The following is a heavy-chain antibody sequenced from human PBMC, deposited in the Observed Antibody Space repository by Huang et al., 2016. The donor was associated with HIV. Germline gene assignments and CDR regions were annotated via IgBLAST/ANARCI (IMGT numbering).Heavy chain of an antibody. CDR3: VRDPRIQSWLNYFDY. Sequence: EVQLVESGGGLVQPGGSLRLSCAASGFTFSSYWMHWVRQAPGKGECWVSGINSEGSSSGDADAVKGRFTISRDNAKNTLYLQMNSLRAEDTAVYYCVRDPRIQSWLNYFDYWGQGTLVSVSS. J-gene: IGHJ4*02. V-gene: IGHV3-74*01. CDR1: GFTFSSYW. CDR2: INSEGSSS. D-gene: IGHD3-22*01.